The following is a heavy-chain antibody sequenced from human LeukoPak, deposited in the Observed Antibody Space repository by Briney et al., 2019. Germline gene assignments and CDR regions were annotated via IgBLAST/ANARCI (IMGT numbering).Heavy chain of an antibody. CDR2: INSDGSST. CDR3: ARVKWELNWFDP. CDR1: GFTFSSYW. J-gene: IGHJ5*02. V-gene: IGHV3-74*01. D-gene: IGHD1-26*01. Sequence: GGSLRLSCAASGFTFSSYWMHWVRQAPGKGLVWFSRINSDGSSTSYADSVKGRFTISRDNAKNTLYLQMNSLRAEDTAVYYCARVKWELNWFDPWGQGTLVTVSS.